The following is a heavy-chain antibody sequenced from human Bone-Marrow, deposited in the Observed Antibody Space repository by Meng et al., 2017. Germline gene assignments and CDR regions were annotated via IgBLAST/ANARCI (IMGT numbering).Heavy chain of an antibody. CDR3: ARGKGYKRYYFDY. CDR2: INHSGST. V-gene: IGHV4-34*01. CDR1: GGSFSDYY. J-gene: IGHJ4*02. D-gene: IGHD1-14*01. Sequence: SLTCAVSGGSFSDYYWSWIRQPPGKGLEWIGEINHSGSTNYNPSLESRATISVDTSQNNLSLKLSSVTAADSAVYYCARGKGYKRYYFDYWGQGTLVTVSS.